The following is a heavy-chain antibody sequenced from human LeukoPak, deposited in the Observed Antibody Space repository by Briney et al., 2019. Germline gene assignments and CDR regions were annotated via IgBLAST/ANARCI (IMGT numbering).Heavy chain of an antibody. CDR2: INHSGST. J-gene: IGHJ3*02. CDR1: GGSFSGYY. V-gene: IGHV4-34*01. Sequence: SETLSLTCAVYGGSFSGYYWSWIRQPPGKGLEWIGEINHSGSTNYNPSLKSRVTISVDTSKNQFSLKLSSVTAADTAVYYCARAMSTVNVIDAFDIWGQGTMVTVSS. CDR3: ARAMSTVNVIDAFDI. D-gene: IGHD4-11*01.